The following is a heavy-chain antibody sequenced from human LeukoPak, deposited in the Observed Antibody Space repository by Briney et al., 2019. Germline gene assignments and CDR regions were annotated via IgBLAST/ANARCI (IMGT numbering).Heavy chain of an antibody. Sequence: SETLSLTCAVYGGSFSGYYWSWIRQPPGKGLEWIGELNHSGSTNYNPSLKSRVTISVDTSKNQFSLKLSSVTAADTAVYYCASYLDGVDYWGQGTLVTVSS. CDR2: LNHSGST. CDR3: ASYLDGVDY. D-gene: IGHD4-17*01. J-gene: IGHJ4*02. V-gene: IGHV4-34*01. CDR1: GGSFSGYY.